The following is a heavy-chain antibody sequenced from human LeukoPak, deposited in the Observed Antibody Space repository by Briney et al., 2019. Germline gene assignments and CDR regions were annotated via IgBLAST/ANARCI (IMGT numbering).Heavy chain of an antibody. CDR2: ISSSGSTI. J-gene: IGHJ5*02. V-gene: IGHV3-48*03. CDR3: AKGKYSSSWYNWFDP. D-gene: IGHD6-13*01. CDR1: GFTFSSYE. Sequence: GGSLRLSCAASGFTFSSYEMNWVRQAPGKGLEWVSYISSSGSTIYYADSVKGRFTISRDNAKNSLYLQMNSLRAEDTAVYYCAKGKYSSSWYNWFDPWGQGTLVTVSS.